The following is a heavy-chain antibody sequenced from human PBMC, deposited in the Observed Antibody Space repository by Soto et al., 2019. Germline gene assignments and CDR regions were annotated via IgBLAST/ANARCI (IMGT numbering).Heavy chain of an antibody. V-gene: IGHV3-23*01. CDR3: VKATRDFGDSRVDY. CDR2: VSGSGSRS. J-gene: IGHJ4*02. Sequence: EVQLLESGGGLVQPGGSLRLSCAASGFTFSNYAMNWVRQAPGKGLEWVSVVSGSGSRSYYADSVKGRFTISRDNSENTLSLQMNSLRAEDTAVYYCVKATRDFGDSRVDYWGQGTLVTVSS. D-gene: IGHD4-17*01. CDR1: GFTFSNYA.